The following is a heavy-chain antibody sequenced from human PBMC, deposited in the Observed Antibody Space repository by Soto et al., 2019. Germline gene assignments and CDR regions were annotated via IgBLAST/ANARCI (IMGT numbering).Heavy chain of an antibody. CDR3: ARAYYDILTGYYLDY. CDR1: GFTFSSYA. Sequence: GGSLRLSCAASGFTFSSYAMHWVRQAPGKGLEWVAVISYDGSNKYYADSVKGRFTISRDNSKNTLYLQMNSLRAEDTAVYYCARAYYDILTGYYLDYWGQGTLVTVSS. V-gene: IGHV3-30-3*01. D-gene: IGHD3-9*01. J-gene: IGHJ4*02. CDR2: ISYDGSNK.